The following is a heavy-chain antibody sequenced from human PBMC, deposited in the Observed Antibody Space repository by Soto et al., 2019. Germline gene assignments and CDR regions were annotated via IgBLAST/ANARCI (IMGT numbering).Heavy chain of an antibody. CDR3: ARGIATGQLDP. D-gene: IGHD2-15*01. V-gene: IGHV1-3*01. CDR2: INPDNGNT. CDR1: GYTFTRYT. J-gene: IGHJ5*02. Sequence: ASVKVSCKASGYTFTRYTMNWVRQAPGQRLEWMGWINPDNGNTKSSQKFQDRVIITRDTSASTACMDLSGLRSEDTAVYYCARGIATGQLDPWGQGTLVTVSP.